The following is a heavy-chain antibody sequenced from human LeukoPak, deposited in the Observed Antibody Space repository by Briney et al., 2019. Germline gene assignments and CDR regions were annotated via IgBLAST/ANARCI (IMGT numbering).Heavy chain of an antibody. CDR1: GGSISSYY. CDR2: IYYSGST. J-gene: IGHJ4*02. V-gene: IGHV4-59*01. CDR3: ASIDYDSSGYYFDY. D-gene: IGHD3-22*01. Sequence: KSSETLSLTCTVSGGSISSYYWSWIRQPPGKGLEWIGYIYYSGSTNYNPSLKSRVTISVDTSKNQFSLKLGSVTAADTAVYYCASIDYDSSGYYFDYWGQGTLVTVSS.